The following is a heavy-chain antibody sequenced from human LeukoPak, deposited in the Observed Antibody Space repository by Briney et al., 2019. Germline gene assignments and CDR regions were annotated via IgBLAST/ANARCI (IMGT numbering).Heavy chain of an antibody. CDR1: GGSISSGSYY. Sequence: SETLSLTCTVSGGSISSGSYYWSWIRQPAGKGLEWIGRIYTSGSTNYNPSLKSRVTISVDTSKNQFSLKLSYVTAADTAVYYCARVIGGSYDNWGQGTLVTVSS. CDR3: ARVIGGSYDN. J-gene: IGHJ4*02. V-gene: IGHV4-61*02. CDR2: IYTSGST. D-gene: IGHD1-26*01.